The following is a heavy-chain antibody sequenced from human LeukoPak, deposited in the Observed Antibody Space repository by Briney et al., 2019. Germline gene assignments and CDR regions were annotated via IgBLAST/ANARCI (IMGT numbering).Heavy chain of an antibody. CDR1: GFTFSSYG. V-gene: IGHV3-33*01. Sequence: GRSLRLSCAASGFTFSSYGMHWVRQAPGKGLERVAVIWYDGSNKYYADSVKGRFTISRDNSKNTLYLQMNSRRAEDTAVYYCARGQWLHDFYGMDVWGQGTTVTVSS. CDR2: IWYDGSNK. CDR3: ARGQWLHDFYGMDV. J-gene: IGHJ6*02. D-gene: IGHD3-22*01.